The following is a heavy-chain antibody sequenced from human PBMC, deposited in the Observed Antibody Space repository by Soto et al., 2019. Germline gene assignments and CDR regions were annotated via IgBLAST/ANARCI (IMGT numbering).Heavy chain of an antibody. CDR1: GGTFTIFA. CDR2: IIPVIGTT. V-gene: IGHV1-69*12. Sequence: QVQLVQSGAEVKNPGSSVKVSCKASGGTFTIFAISWVRQAPGQGLEWMGGIIPVIGTTNYAQRFQGRITITGDESTSTAYMESSSLKSDDTAVYYCVRDLGSGYDPGDYWGQGTLGTVSS. CDR3: VRDLGSGYDPGDY. D-gene: IGHD5-12*01. J-gene: IGHJ4*02.